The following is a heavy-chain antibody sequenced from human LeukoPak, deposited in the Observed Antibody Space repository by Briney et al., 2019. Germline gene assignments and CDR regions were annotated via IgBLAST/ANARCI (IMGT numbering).Heavy chain of an antibody. CDR2: ISSSSTI. V-gene: IGHV3-48*01. CDR1: GFTFSSYS. Sequence: GGSLRLSCAASGFTFSSYSMNWVRQAPGKGLEWVSYISSSSTIYYADSVKGRFTISRDNAKNSLYLQMNSLRAEDTAVYYCARGRYTRYFDWSLDYWGQGTLVTVSS. D-gene: IGHD3-9*01. CDR3: ARGRYTRYFDWSLDY. J-gene: IGHJ4*02.